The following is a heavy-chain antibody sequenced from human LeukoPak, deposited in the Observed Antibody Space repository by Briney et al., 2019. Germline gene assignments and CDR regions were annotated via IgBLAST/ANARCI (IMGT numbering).Heavy chain of an antibody. CDR1: GYTFTGYY. V-gene: IGHV1-2*04. D-gene: IGHD3-22*01. Sequence: ASVKVSCKASGYTFTGYYMHWERQAPGQGLEWMGWINPNSGGTNYAQKFQGWVTMTRDTSISTAYMELSRLRSDDTAVYYCARDLSSAEYGGYFDYWGQGTLVTVSS. CDR2: INPNSGGT. CDR3: ARDLSSAEYGGYFDY. J-gene: IGHJ4*02.